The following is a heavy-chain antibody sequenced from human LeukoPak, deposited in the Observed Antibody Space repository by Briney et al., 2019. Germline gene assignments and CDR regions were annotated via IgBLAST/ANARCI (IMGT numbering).Heavy chain of an antibody. D-gene: IGHD6-25*01. CDR3: ARMTGIAAAGDY. V-gene: IGHV3-7*02. Sequence: GGSLRLSCAASGFTFSSYEMNWVRQAPGKGLEWVANINHDGSERFYVDSVKGRFTISRDNAKNSLHLQLNSLRDEDTALYYCARMTGIAAAGDYWGQGTLVTVSS. J-gene: IGHJ4*02. CDR1: GFTFSSYE. CDR2: INHDGSER.